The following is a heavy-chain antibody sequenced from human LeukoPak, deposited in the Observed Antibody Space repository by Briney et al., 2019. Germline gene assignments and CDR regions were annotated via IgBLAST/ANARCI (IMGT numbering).Heavy chain of an antibody. CDR2: IYSGGST. CDR3: ARGYYDYVWGSYRYNYFDY. Sequence: PGGSLRLSCAASGFTVSSNYMSWVRQAPGKGLEWVSVIYSGGSTYYADSVKGRFTISRDNSKNTLYLQMNSLRAEDTAVYYCARGYYDYVWGSYRYNYFDYWGQGTLVTVSS. D-gene: IGHD3-16*02. CDR1: GFTVSSNY. J-gene: IGHJ4*02. V-gene: IGHV3-66*01.